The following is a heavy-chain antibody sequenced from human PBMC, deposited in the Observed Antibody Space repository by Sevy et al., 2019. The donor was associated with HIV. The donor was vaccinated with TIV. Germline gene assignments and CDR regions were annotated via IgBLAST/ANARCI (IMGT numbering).Heavy chain of an antibody. CDR1: GYTFTSYG. CDR3: ARDRAGVKRPSDY. D-gene: IGHD3-10*01. J-gene: IGHJ4*02. CDR2: ISGNNGNT. Sequence: ASVKVSCKASGYTFTSYGINWVRQAPGQGLEWKGWISGNNGNTNYAQKLQGRVTMTTDTSTSTISMELRSLRSDDTAVYYCARDRAGVKRPSDYWGQGTLVTVSS. V-gene: IGHV1-18*04.